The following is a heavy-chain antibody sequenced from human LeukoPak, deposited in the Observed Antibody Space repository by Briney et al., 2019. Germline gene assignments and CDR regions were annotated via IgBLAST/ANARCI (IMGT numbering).Heavy chain of an antibody. CDR2: IIPIFGTA. CDR3: ARDAVNEYGDPNWFDP. D-gene: IGHD4-17*01. V-gene: IGHV1-69*13. Sequence: ASVTVSCTASGGTFSSYAISWVRQAPGQGLEWMGGIIPIFGTANYAQKFQGRVTITADESTSTAYMELSSLRSEDTAVYYCARDAVNEYGDPNWFDPWGQGTLVTVSS. CDR1: GGTFSSYA. J-gene: IGHJ5*02.